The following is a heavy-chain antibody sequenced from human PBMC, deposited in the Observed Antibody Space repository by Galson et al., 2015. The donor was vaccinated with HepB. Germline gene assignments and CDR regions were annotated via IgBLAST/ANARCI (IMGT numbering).Heavy chain of an antibody. J-gene: IGHJ4*02. Sequence: CAISGDSVSSKSAAWNWIRQSPSRGREWLGRTWYRSKWYNGYAVSVKSRITINPETSKNQFSLHLNSVTPEDTAVYYCARSTGDLDYWGPGTLVTVSS. D-gene: IGHD3-10*01. CDR3: ARSTGDLDY. V-gene: IGHV6-1*01. CDR1: GDSVSSKSAA. CDR2: TWYRSKWYN.